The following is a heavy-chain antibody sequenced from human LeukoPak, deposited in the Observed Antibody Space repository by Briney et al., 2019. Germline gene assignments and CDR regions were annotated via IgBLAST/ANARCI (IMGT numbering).Heavy chain of an antibody. V-gene: IGHV1-69*05. J-gene: IGHJ4*02. D-gene: IGHD2-2*01. CDR3: ARDRDCSSTSCYPSYFDY. Sequence: ASVKVSCKASGCTFSSYAISWVRQAPGQGLEWVGRIIPIFGTANYAQKFQGRVTITTDESTSTAYMELSSLRSEDTAVYYCARDRDCSSTSCYPSYFDYWGQGTLVTVSS. CDR2: IIPIFGTA. CDR1: GCTFSSYA.